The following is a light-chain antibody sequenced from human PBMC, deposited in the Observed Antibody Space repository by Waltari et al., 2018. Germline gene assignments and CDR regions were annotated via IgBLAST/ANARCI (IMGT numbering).Light chain of an antibody. CDR1: QSVSTN. V-gene: IGKV3-15*01. CDR3: QQYNNWPPVYT. CDR2: AAS. Sequence: EIVMTQSPATLSVSPGERVTLSCRASQSVSTNLAWYQQKPGQAPRLLIYAASTRATGIPARFSGRGSGTEFTLTISNMESEDFAVYYCQQYNNWPPVYTFGRGTRLEMK. J-gene: IGKJ2*01.